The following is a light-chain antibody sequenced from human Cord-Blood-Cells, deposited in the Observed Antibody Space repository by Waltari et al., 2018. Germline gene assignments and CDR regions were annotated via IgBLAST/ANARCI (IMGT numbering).Light chain of an antibody. CDR3: CSYAGSYKGV. Sequence: QSALTQPRSVSGSPGQAVTIACTGTSSDVGCYNYVSWYQQHQGKAPKLMIYDVSKRPSGVPDRFSGSKSGNTASLTISGLQAEDEADYYCCSYAGSYKGVFGTGTKVTVL. V-gene: IGLV2-11*01. J-gene: IGLJ1*01. CDR2: DVS. CDR1: SSDVGCYNY.